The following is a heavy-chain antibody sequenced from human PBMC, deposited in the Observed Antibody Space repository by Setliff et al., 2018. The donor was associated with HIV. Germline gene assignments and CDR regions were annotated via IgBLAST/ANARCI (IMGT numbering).Heavy chain of an antibody. V-gene: IGHV4-39*02. CDR1: GGSISSSSYY. CDR3: ARDWGYIAATPDY. J-gene: IGHJ4*02. CDR2: IYYSGST. Sequence: PPETLSLTCTVSGGSISSSSYYWGWIRQPPGKGLEWIGSIYYSGSTYYNTSLKSRATISVDTSKNQFSRKLSSVTAADTAIYYCARDWGYIAATPDYWGQGTRVTVSS. D-gene: IGHD5-12*01.